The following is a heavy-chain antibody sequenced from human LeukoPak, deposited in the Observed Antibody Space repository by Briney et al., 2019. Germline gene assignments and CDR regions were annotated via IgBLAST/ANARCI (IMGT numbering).Heavy chain of an antibody. CDR3: ARALQRLGGLSFPDS. CDR1: GYTFTNYA. J-gene: IGHJ5*01. Sequence: ASVKVSCKASGYTFTNYAMNWVRQAPGQGLEWMGWINPNTGNPTYAQGFTGRFVFSLDTSVTTTYLQISGLKAEDTAVYYCARALQRLGGLSFPDSWGQGTLVTVSS. D-gene: IGHD3-16*02. V-gene: IGHV7-4-1*02. CDR2: INPNTGNP.